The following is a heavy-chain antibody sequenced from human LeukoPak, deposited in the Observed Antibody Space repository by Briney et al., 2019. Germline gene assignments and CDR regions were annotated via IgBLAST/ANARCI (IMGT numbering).Heavy chain of an antibody. CDR2: VRSKTDNYAT. V-gene: IGHV3-73*01. CDR3: TTSPGGAAAGTYV. J-gene: IGHJ4*02. D-gene: IGHD6-13*01. Sequence: GGSLRLSCAASGFTVSGSSLHWVRQASGKGLEWVGRVRSKTDNYATAYSASVQGRFTVSRDDSENTAFLQINSLKTEDTAVYYCTTSPGGAAAGTYVWGQGTLVTVSS. CDR1: GFTVSGSS.